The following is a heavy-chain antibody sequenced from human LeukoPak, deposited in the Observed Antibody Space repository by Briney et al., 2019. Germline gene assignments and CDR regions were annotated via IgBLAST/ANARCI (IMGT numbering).Heavy chain of an antibody. J-gene: IGHJ4*02. CDR3: ANRIVPADY. CDR2: ISGSGGST. D-gene: IGHD2-2*01. Sequence: PGGSLRLSCAVSGFIFSDHYMDWVRQAPGKGLEWVSAISGSGGSTYYADSVKGRFTISRDNSKNTLYLQMNSLRAEDTAVYYCANRIVPADYWGQGTLVTVSS. V-gene: IGHV3-23*01. CDR1: GFIFSDHY.